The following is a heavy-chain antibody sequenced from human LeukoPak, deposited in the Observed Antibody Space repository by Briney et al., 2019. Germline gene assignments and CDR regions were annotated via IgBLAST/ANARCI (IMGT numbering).Heavy chain of an antibody. CDR3: ARGSWVGATTFDY. D-gene: IGHD1-26*01. Sequence: PSETLSLTCAVYGGSFSGYYWGWIRQPPGKGLEWIGEINHSGSTNYNPSLKSRVTISVDTSKNQFSLKLSSVTAADTAVHYCARGSWVGATTFDYWGQGTLVTVSS. V-gene: IGHV4-34*01. CDR1: GGSFSGYY. J-gene: IGHJ4*02. CDR2: INHSGST.